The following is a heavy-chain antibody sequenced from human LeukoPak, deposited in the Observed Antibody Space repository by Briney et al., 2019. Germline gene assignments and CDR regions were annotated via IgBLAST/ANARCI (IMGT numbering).Heavy chain of an antibody. V-gene: IGHV4-59*01. CDR2: IYYSGST. CDR1: GGSISSYY. Sequence: PSETLSLTCTVSGGSISSYYWSWIRQPPGKGLEWIGYIYYSGSTNYNPSLKSRVTISVDTSKNQFSLKLSSVTAADTAVYYCARAASSYDFDYWGQGTLVTVPS. CDR3: ARAASSYDFDY. D-gene: IGHD1-26*01. J-gene: IGHJ4*02.